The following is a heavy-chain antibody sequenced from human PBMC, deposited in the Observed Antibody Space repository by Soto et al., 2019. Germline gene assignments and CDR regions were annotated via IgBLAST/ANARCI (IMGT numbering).Heavy chain of an antibody. CDR2: IYDSGIT. V-gene: IGHV4-59*01. CDR1: GGSISSYY. J-gene: IGHJ6*03. D-gene: IGHD2-2*01. CDR3: ARGHGAGCSSTSCYGRYYYMDV. Sequence: QSPTLSLSCTVSGGSISSYYWSWIRQPPGKGLEWIGYIYDSGITTCNPSFKSRVTISVDTSKNQFSLKVSSVTAADTAVYYCARGHGAGCSSTSCYGRYYYMDVWGKGTTVTVSS.